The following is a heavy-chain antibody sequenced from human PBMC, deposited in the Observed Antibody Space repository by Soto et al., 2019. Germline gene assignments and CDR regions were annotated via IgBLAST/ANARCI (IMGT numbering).Heavy chain of an antibody. CDR1: GFTFSDQY. J-gene: IGHJ5*02. CDR2: TRNKANSYTT. D-gene: IGHD3-22*01. CDR3: ARGLYYYDSSGYYSP. V-gene: IGHV3-72*01. Sequence: GGSLRLSCAASGFTFSDQYMDWVRQAPGKGLEWVGRTRNKANSYTTEYAASVKGRFTISRDDSKNSLYLQMNSLRAEDTAVYYCARGLYYYDSSGYYSPWGQGTLVTVSS.